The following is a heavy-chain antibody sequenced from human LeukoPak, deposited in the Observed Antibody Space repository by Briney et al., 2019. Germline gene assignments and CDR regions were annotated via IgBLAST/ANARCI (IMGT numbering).Heavy chain of an antibody. CDR3: ARVRRITMIVDL. J-gene: IGHJ5*02. V-gene: IGHV4-31*03. D-gene: IGHD3-22*01. Sequence: PSQTLSLTCTVSGGSISSGGYYWSWIRQHPGKGLEWIGYIYYSGSTYYNPSLKSRVTISVDTSKNQFSLKLSSVTAADTAVYYCARVRRITMIVDLWGQGTLVTVPS. CDR1: GGSISSGGYY. CDR2: IYYSGST.